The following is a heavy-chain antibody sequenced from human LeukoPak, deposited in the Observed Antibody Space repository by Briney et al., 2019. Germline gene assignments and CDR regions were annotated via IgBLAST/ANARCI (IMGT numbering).Heavy chain of an antibody. J-gene: IGHJ6*02. D-gene: IGHD6-19*01. CDR3: ARIGRAYSSGTYYYYGMDV. Sequence: PSETLSLTCTVSGGSISGYYWSWIRQPPGKGLEWIGYIYYSGSTNYNPSLKSRVTISVDTSKNQFSLKLSSVTAADTAVYYCARIGRAYSSGTYYYYGMDVWGQGTTVTVSS. CDR1: GGSISGYY. CDR2: IYYSGST. V-gene: IGHV4-59*01.